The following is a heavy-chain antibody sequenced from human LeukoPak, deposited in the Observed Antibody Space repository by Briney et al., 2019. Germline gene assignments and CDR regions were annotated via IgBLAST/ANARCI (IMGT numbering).Heavy chain of an antibody. CDR1: GFTFSSHA. CDR3: AKEIRPNDH. V-gene: IGHV3-23*01. Sequence: GGSLRLSCAASGFTFSSHAMTWVRQAPGKGLQWVSSISINADDTHYADSVKGRFTISRDNSKKTLFLQMNSLGVDDTAIYYCAKEIRPNDHWGQGTLVTVSS. J-gene: IGHJ4*02. D-gene: IGHD3-16*01. CDR2: ISINADDT.